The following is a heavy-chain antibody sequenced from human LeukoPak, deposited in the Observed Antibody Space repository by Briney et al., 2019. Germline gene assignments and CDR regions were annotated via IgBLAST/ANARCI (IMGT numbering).Heavy chain of an antibody. D-gene: IGHD1-26*01. CDR3: VRDLGGRSGH. J-gene: IGHJ4*02. CDR1: GFTFSSYA. V-gene: IGHV3-74*01. Sequence: GGSLRLSCAASGFTFSSYAMSWVRRAPGKGLVWVSRSNEDGSTTNYADSVKGRFTISRDNAKNTLYLQMNSLTAEDTAVYYCVRDLGGRSGHWGQGTLVTVSS. CDR2: SNEDGSTT.